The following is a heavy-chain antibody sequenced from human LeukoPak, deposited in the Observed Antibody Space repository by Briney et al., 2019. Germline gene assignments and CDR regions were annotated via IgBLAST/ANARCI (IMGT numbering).Heavy chain of an antibody. CDR3: AREKAYYYDSSGYYHP. D-gene: IGHD3-22*01. CDR2: IIPIFGTA. V-gene: IGHV1-69*05. J-gene: IGHJ4*02. Sequence: SVKVSCKASGGTFSSYAISWVRQAPGQGLEWMGRIIPIFGTANYAQKFQGRVTITTDESTSTAYMELSNLRSEDTAVYYCAREKAYYYDSSGYYHPWGQGTLVTVSS. CDR1: GGTFSSYA.